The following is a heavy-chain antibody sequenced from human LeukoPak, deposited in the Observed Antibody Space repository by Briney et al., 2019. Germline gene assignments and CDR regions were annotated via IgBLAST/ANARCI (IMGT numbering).Heavy chain of an antibody. CDR1: GYTFTSYG. Sequence: GASVKVSCKASGYTFTSYGISWVRQAPGQGLEWMGWISAYNGNTNYAQKLQGRVTMTTDTSTSTAYMELRSLRSDDTAVYYCARDPHIAAAGYNRFDPWGQGTLVTVSS. D-gene: IGHD6-13*01. CDR3: ARDPHIAAAGYNRFDP. J-gene: IGHJ5*02. CDR2: ISAYNGNT. V-gene: IGHV1-18*04.